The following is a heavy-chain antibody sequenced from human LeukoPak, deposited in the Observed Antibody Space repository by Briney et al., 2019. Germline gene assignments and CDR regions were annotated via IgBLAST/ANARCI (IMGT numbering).Heavy chain of an antibody. CDR2: IYTSGST. CDR3: ARDPYCSSTSCYDY. CDR1: GGSISSLGYY. Sequence: PSETLSLTCTVSGGSISSLGYYWSWIRQPDGKGLEWIGHIYTSGSTNYNPSLESRVTISLDTSKNQFSLKLSSVTAADTAVYYCARDPYCSSTSCYDYWGQGTLVTVSS. D-gene: IGHD2-2*01. J-gene: IGHJ4*02. V-gene: IGHV4-61*09.